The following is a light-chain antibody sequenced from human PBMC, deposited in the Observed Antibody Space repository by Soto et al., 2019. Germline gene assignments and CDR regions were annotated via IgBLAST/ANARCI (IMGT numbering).Light chain of an antibody. Sequence: DIPMTQSPSSLSASVGDRVTITCRASQSIISYLNWYQQKPGKAPKLLIYAASSLQSGVPSRFSGSGSGTDFTLTISSLQPEDFATYYCQQSYCTPRTFGQGTKVEIK. CDR1: QSIISY. CDR3: QQSYCTPRT. V-gene: IGKV1-39*01. CDR2: AAS. J-gene: IGKJ1*01.